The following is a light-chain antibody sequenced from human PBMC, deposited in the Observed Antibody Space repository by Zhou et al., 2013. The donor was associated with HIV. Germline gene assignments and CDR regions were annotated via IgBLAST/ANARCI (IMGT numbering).Light chain of an antibody. Sequence: DIQMTQSPSTLSASVGDRVTITCRASQSITNWLAWYQQKSGKAPKLLISKASNLESGVPSRFSGSGSGTDFSLTISSLQPDDFAIYYCQQYNSYSWTFGQGTKVEIK. CDR1: QSITNW. CDR3: QQYNSYSWT. J-gene: IGKJ1*01. CDR2: KAS. V-gene: IGKV1-5*03.